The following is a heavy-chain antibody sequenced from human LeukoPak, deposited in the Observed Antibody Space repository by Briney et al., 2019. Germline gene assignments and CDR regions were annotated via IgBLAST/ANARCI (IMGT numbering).Heavy chain of an antibody. CDR2: ISSSGSTI. CDR3: ARDRKSWANYYGMDV. CDR1: GFTFSDHY. Sequence: GGSLRLSCAASGFTFSDHYMDWVRQAPGRGLEWVSYISSSGSTIYYADSVKGRFTISRDNAKNSLYLQMNSLRAEDTAVYYCARDRKSWANYYGMDVWGQGTTVTVSS. D-gene: IGHD6-13*01. J-gene: IGHJ6*02. V-gene: IGHV3-11*04.